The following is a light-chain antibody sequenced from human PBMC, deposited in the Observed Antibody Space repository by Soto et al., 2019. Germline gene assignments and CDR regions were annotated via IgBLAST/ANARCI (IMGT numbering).Light chain of an antibody. J-gene: IGKJ5*01. V-gene: IGKV3-20*01. CDR3: QQYGTLIT. CDR1: QSLGNTY. Sequence: EIVLTQSPGTLSLSPGERATLSCRASQSLGNTYLAWYQRKPGQAPRLLIYDASSRATDIPDRFSGSGAGTDFTLTISRLGPEDSAVYYCQQYGTLITFGQGTRLEIK. CDR2: DAS.